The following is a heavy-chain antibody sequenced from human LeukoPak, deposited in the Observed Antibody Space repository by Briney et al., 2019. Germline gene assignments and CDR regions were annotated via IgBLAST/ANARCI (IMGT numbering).Heavy chain of an antibody. V-gene: IGHV3-23*01. Sequence: GGSLRLSCAASGFTFSNYAMSWVRQAPGKGLEWVSAITARSDSTYYADSVKGRFTVSRDNSKNTLYLQMNSLRAEDTAVYYCAKGYGDYVRVGMDVWGQGTTVTVSS. J-gene: IGHJ6*02. D-gene: IGHD4-17*01. CDR1: GFTFSNYA. CDR3: AKGYGDYVRVGMDV. CDR2: ITARSDST.